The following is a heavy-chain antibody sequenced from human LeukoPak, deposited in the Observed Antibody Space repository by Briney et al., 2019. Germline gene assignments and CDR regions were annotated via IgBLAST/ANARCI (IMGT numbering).Heavy chain of an antibody. D-gene: IGHD6-6*01. CDR1: GYTFTSYD. CDR3: ARSYSSSSYYGMDV. CDR2: MNPNSGNT. V-gene: IGHV1-8*01. Sequence: ASVKVSCKASGYTFTSYDINWVRQATGQGLEWMGWMNPNSGNTGYVQKFQGRVTMTRNTSISTAYMELSSLRSEDTAVYYCARSYSSSSYYGMDVWGQGTTVTVSS. J-gene: IGHJ6*02.